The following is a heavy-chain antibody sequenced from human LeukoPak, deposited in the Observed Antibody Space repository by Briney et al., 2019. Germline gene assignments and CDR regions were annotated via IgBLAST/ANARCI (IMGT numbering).Heavy chain of an antibody. CDR2: VHLSGRT. V-gene: IGHV4-4*02. CDR1: GGSISTTNW. J-gene: IGHJ4*02. CDR3: AREGGPYRPLDY. Sequence: PSETLSLICGVSGGSISTTNWWTWVRQPPGEGLEWIGEVHLSGRTHYNPSLESRVTMSVDMSENHISLRLTSVTAADTAVYYCAREGGPYRPLDYSGQGTLVTVSS.